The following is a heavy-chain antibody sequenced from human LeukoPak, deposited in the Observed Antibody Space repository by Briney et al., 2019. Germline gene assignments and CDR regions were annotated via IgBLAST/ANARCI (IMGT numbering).Heavy chain of an antibody. CDR2: IYSGGST. CDR1: GFTVSSNY. J-gene: IGHJ6*03. Sequence: GGSLRLSCAASGFTVSSNYMSWVRQAPGKGLEWVSVIYSGGSTYYADSVKGRFTISRDNSKNTLYLQMNSLRAEDTAVYYCARDGGSYYYYYMDVWGKGTTVTVSS. V-gene: IGHV3-66*02. D-gene: IGHD3-16*01. CDR3: ARDGGSYYYYYMDV.